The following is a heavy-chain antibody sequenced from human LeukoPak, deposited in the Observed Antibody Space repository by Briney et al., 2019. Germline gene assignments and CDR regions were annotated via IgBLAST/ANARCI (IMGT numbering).Heavy chain of an antibody. J-gene: IGHJ4*02. CDR1: GGPFNGYY. CDR2: VHHSGGT. CDR3: ASPDSGYSNFDY. Sequence: PSETLSLTCAVYGGPFNGYYWSWIRQPPGKGLEWIGEVHHSGGTDYNPSLKSRVTISVDTSKNQFSLKLSSVTAADTAVYYCASPDSGYSNFDYWGQGTLVTVSS. D-gene: IGHD3-22*01. V-gene: IGHV4-34*01.